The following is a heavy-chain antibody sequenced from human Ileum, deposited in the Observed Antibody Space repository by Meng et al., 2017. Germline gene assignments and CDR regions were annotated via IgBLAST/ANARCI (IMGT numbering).Heavy chain of an antibody. J-gene: IGHJ4*02. CDR1: GGSISSSIW. CDR3: ARGVVSGSHYNTY. D-gene: IGHD3-10*01. CDR2: IHHSGTT. V-gene: IGHV4-4*02. Sequence: QVQLQEAGPGMVKPSGHLSLTFAVSGGSISSSIWWSWVRQPPEKGLEWIGEIHHSGTTNYSPSLKSRLTISVDKSKNQFSLKLQSVTAADTAVYFCARGVVSGSHYNTYWGQGILVTVSS.